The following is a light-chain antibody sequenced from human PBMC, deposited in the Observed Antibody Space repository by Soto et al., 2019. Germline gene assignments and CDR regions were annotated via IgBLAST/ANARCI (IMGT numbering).Light chain of an antibody. CDR3: QQLNSYPSIT. CDR2: TAS. CDR1: QAISNY. J-gene: IGKJ5*01. V-gene: IGKV1-9*01. Sequence: DIHLTQSPSFLSASVGDRVIITCRASQAISNYLAWYQQEPGKAPKLLIYTASTLQTGVPSRFSGRGSGTEFTLTISSLQPEDFATYYCQQLNSYPSITFGQGTRLEIK.